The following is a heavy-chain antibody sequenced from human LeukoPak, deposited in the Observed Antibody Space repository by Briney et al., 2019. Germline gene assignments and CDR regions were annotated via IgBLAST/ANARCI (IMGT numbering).Heavy chain of an antibody. Sequence: SETLSLTCTVSGGSISSHDWTWIRQPPGKGLEWIGYIYYSGSTNYNPSLKSRVTISVDTSKNQFSLKLSSVTAADTAVYYCARNGIAVAGTFKYYYYYMDVWGKGTTVTISS. CDR3: ARNGIAVAGTFKYYYYYMDV. V-gene: IGHV4-59*11. D-gene: IGHD6-19*01. CDR2: IYYSGST. CDR1: GGSISSHD. J-gene: IGHJ6*03.